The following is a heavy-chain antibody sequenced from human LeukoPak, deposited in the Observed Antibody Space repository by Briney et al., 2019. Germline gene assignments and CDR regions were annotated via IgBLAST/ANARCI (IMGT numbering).Heavy chain of an antibody. V-gene: IGHV4-59*01. D-gene: IGHD3-22*01. Sequence: PSETLSLTCTVSGGSISNYYWSWIRQPPGKGLEWIGYIYYSGSTNYNPSLKSRVTISVDTSKNQFSLKLSSVAAADTAVYYCARNADGSSSYPYFDYWGQGTLVTVSS. CDR1: GGSISNYY. CDR3: ARNADGSSSYPYFDY. CDR2: IYYSGST. J-gene: IGHJ4*02.